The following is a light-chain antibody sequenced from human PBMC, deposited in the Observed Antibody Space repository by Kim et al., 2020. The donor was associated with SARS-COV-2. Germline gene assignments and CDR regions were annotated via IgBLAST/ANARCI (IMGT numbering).Light chain of an antibody. CDR3: SSYTSRTTPLV. CDR1: SSDVGGYKY. CDR2: DVS. V-gene: IGLV2-14*03. Sequence: QSALTQPASVSGSPGQSITISCTGTSSDVGGYKYVSWYQQHPGKAPKLMIYDVSNRPSGVSNRFSGSKSGNTASLTIFGLQAEDEADYYCSSYTSRTTPLVFGTGTKVTVL. J-gene: IGLJ1*01.